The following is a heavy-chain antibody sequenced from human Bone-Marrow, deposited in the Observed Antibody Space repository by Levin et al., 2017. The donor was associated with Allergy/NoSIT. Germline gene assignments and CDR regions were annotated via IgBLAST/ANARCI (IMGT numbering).Heavy chain of an antibody. D-gene: IGHD3-16*01. CDR1: GYIFTDYY. Sequence: ASVKVSCKASGYIFTDYYIHWVRQAPGQGLEWMGWINPNSGGTKYAQKFQGRVTMTRDTSISTAYVDLSRLRFDDTAVYYCARAIASGGNTYYYYYMDVRGKGTTVTVSS. J-gene: IGHJ6*03. V-gene: IGHV1-2*02. CDR2: INPNSGGT. CDR3: ARAIASGGNTYYYYYMDV.